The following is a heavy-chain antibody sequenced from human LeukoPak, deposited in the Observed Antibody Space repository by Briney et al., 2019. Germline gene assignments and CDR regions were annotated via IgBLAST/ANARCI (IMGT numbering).Heavy chain of an antibody. D-gene: IGHD6-25*01. Sequence: PSQTLSLTCAILGDSVSSDSSAWNWFRQSPSRGLEWLGRTYFRSQWYYDYAESVKSRITINPDTSKNQLSLQLNSVTPEDTAVYYCARGGHFDYWGQGALVTVSS. J-gene: IGHJ4*02. V-gene: IGHV6-1*01. CDR3: ARGGHFDY. CDR2: TYFRSQWYY. CDR1: GDSVSSDSSA.